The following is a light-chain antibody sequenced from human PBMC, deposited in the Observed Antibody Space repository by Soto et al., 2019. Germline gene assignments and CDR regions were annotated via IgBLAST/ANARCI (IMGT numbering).Light chain of an antibody. CDR2: AGS. CDR1: QDISRY. Sequence: DLQMTQSPAAMSASVGDRVTITCRASQDISRYVAWFQQKPGRVPKRLIFAGSTLQSGVPSRFSGSGSGTEFTLTINALQPDDFATYYCLQYNGNPWTFGQGTEVEI. CDR3: LQYNGNPWT. J-gene: IGKJ1*01. V-gene: IGKV1-17*03.